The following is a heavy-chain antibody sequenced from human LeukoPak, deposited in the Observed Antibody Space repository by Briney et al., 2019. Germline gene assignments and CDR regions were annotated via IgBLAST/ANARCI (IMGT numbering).Heavy chain of an antibody. CDR3: ARVGRDGYNYIDY. Sequence: PGGSLRLSCAASGFTVSSNYMTWVRQAPGKGLEWVSVIYSGSSTYYADSVKGRFTISRDNSKNTLCLQMNSLRAVDTAVYYCARVGRDGYNYIDYWGQGTLVTVSS. CDR2: IYSGSST. D-gene: IGHD5-24*01. CDR1: GFTVSSNY. V-gene: IGHV3-66*01. J-gene: IGHJ4*02.